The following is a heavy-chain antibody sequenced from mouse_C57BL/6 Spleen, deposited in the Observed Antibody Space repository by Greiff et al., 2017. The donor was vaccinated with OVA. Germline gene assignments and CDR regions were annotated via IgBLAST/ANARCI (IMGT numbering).Heavy chain of an antibody. CDR3: ARSYYSNYVQYYFDY. V-gene: IGHV5-17*01. Sequence: EVKLVESGGGLVKPGGSLKLSCAASGFTFSDYGMHWVRQAPEKGLEWVAYISSGSSTIYYADTVKGRFTISRDNAKNTLFLQMTSLRSEDTAMYYCARSYYSNYVQYYFDYWGQGTTLTVSS. D-gene: IGHD2-5*01. CDR2: ISSGSSTI. J-gene: IGHJ2*01. CDR1: GFTFSDYG.